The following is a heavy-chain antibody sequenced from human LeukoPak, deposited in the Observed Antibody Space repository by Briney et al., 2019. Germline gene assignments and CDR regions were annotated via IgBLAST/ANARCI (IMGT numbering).Heavy chain of an antibody. Sequence: GASVKVSCKASGYTFTSYGISWVRQAPGQRLEWMGWINAGNGNTKYSQKFQGRVTITRDTSASTAYMELSSLRSEDTAVYYCARGGVYDAFDIWGQGTMVTVSS. D-gene: IGHD5/OR15-5a*01. CDR2: INAGNGNT. V-gene: IGHV1-3*01. J-gene: IGHJ3*02. CDR1: GYTFTSYG. CDR3: ARGGVYDAFDI.